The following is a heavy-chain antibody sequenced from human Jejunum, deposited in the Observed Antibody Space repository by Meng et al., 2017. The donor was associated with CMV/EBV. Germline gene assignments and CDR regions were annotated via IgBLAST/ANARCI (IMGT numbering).Heavy chain of an antibody. D-gene: IGHD5-12*01. V-gene: IGHV4-31*02. Sequence: ASITTGGHFWSWVRQRPGKGLEWIGYIYYSGSAYYNPSLKSRVTLSADTSENQFSLRLTSVTAADTAVYYCARTHGGYDLDYSVDVWGQGTTVTVSS. J-gene: IGHJ6*02. CDR2: IYYSGSA. CDR3: ARTHGGYDLDYSVDV. CDR1: ASITTGGHF.